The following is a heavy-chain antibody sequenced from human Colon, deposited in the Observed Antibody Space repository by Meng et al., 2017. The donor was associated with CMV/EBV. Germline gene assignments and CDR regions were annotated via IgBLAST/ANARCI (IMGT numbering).Heavy chain of an antibody. J-gene: IGHJ4*02. D-gene: IGHD3-3*01. CDR1: GFTFTNYA. CDR2: ITDSGGDT. Sequence: GSLRLSCAASGFTFTNYAMSWVRQAPGKGLEWVSAITDSGGDTYHADSVKGRFTISRDNSKNTLSLQMNSLRAEDTAVYYCAKGSATSRPYYFDYWGQGTLVTVSS. V-gene: IGHV3-23*01. CDR3: AKGSATSRPYYFDY.